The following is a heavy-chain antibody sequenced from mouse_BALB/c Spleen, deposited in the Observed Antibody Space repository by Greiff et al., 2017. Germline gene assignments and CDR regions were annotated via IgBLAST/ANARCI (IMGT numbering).Heavy chain of an antibody. Sequence: DVRLVESGGGLVKPGGSLKLSCAASGFAFSSYDMSWVRQTPEKRLEWVAYISSGGGSTYYPDTVKGRFTISRDNAKNTLYLQMSSLKSEDTAMYYCARLYYGNRMDYWGQGTSVTVSS. CDR3: ARLYYGNRMDY. D-gene: IGHD2-1*01. J-gene: IGHJ4*01. CDR1: GFAFSSYD. V-gene: IGHV5-12-1*01. CDR2: ISSGGGST.